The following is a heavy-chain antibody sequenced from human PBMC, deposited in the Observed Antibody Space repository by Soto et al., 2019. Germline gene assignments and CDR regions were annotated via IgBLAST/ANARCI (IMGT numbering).Heavy chain of an antibody. J-gene: IGHJ6*02. D-gene: IGHD2-2*01. CDR3: ARALQRYCSSTSCSGGGMDV. CDR1: GGSISSGDYY. CDR2: IYYSGST. V-gene: IGHV4-30-4*01. Sequence: SSETLSLTCTVSGGSISSGDYYWSWIRQPPGKGLEWIGYIYYSGSTYYNPSLKSRVTISVDTSKNQFSLKLSSVTAADTAVYYCARALQRYCSSTSCSGGGMDVWGQGTTVTV.